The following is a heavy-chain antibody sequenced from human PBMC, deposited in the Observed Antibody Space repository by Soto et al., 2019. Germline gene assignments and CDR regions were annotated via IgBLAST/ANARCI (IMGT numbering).Heavy chain of an antibody. V-gene: IGHV3-30*18. CDR1: GFTFSSYG. J-gene: IGHJ4*02. Sequence: GGSLRLSCAASGFTFSSYGMHWVRQAPGKGLEWVAVISYDGSNKYYADSVKGRFTISRDNSKNTLYLQMNSLRAEDTAVYYCAKGAAGLDYWGQGTLVTVSS. CDR2: ISYDGSNK. D-gene: IGHD6-13*01. CDR3: AKGAAGLDY.